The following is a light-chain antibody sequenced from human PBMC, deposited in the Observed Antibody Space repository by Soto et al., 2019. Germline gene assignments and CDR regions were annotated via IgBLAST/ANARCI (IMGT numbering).Light chain of an antibody. CDR2: GAS. J-gene: IGKJ2*01. V-gene: IGKV3-15*01. Sequence: ETVMTQSPGTLSVSPGEGATLSCRASLSINTNLAWFQQKPGQAPRLLIYGASTRATGISGRFSGSGSGTAFTLTINSLQAEDSAVYVCQQYNNWPPFSFGQGTKLEI. CDR3: QQYNNWPPFS. CDR1: LSINTN.